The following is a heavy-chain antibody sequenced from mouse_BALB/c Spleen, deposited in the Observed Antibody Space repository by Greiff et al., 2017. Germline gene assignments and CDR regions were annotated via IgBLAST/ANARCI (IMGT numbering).Heavy chain of an antibody. CDR3: ARKVRRYYAMDY. Sequence: EVQLQQSGTVLARPGASVKMSCKASGYTFTSYWMHWVKQRPGQGLEWIGAIYPGNSDTSYNQKFKGKAKLTADTSSNTAYMQLSSLTSEDSAVYYCARKVRRYYAMDYWGQGTSVTVSS. V-gene: IGHV1-5*01. CDR1: GYTFTSYW. CDR2: IYPGNSDT. J-gene: IGHJ4*01. D-gene: IGHD2-14*01.